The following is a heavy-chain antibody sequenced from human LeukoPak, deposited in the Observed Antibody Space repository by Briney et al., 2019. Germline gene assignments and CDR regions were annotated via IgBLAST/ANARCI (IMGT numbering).Heavy chain of an antibody. CDR1: GYTFTSYD. CDR3: ARAPSGSYYEASDI. D-gene: IGHD1-26*01. J-gene: IGHJ3*02. CDR2: MNPNSGNT. Sequence: ASVKVSCKASGYTFTSYDINWVRQAAGQGLEWMGWMNPNSGNTGYAQKFQGRVTFTRNTSISTAYMELSSLRSEDTAVYYCARAPSGSYYEASDIWGQGTMVTVSS. V-gene: IGHV1-8*01.